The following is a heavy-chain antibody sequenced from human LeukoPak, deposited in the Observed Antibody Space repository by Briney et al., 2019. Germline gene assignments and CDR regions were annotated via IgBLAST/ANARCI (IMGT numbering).Heavy chain of an antibody. D-gene: IGHD3-3*01. CDR2: ISGSGGST. CDR3: AKAYFSKAGFDP. Sequence: GSLRLSCAASGFTVSSNYMNWVRQAPGKGLEWVSAISGSGGSTYYADSVKGRFTISRDNSKNTLYLQMNSLRAEDTAVYYCAKAYFSKAGFDPWGQGTLVTVSS. J-gene: IGHJ5*02. CDR1: GFTVSSNY. V-gene: IGHV3-23*01.